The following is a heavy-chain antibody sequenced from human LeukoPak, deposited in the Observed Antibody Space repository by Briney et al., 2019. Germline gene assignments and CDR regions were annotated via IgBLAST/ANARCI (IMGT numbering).Heavy chain of an antibody. D-gene: IGHD3-10*01. CDR2: IYYSGST. CDR3: ARESMVRGVTFDY. CDR1: GGPISSYY. J-gene: IGHJ4*02. V-gene: IGHV4-59*01. Sequence: SETLSLTCTVSGGPISSYYWSWIRQPPGKGLGWIGYIYYSGSTNYNPSLKSRVTISVDTSKNQFSLKLSSVTAADTAVYYCARESMVRGVTFDYWGQGTLATVSS.